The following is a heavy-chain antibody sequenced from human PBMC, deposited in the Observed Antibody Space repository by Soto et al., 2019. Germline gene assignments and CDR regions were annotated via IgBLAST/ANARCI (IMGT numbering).Heavy chain of an antibody. D-gene: IGHD6-19*01. V-gene: IGHV3-53*02. CDR3: GSVPSASGGGVTSFDY. J-gene: IGHJ4*02. CDR1: GFTVSSNY. CDR2: IYSGGST. Sequence: EVQLVETGGGLIQPGGSLRLSCAASGFTVSSNYMSWVRQAPGKGLEWVSVIYSGGSTYYADSVKGRFTISRDNSKNSLYVEMSALSAEDTALYSCGSVPSASGGGVTSFDYWGQGTLVTVSS.